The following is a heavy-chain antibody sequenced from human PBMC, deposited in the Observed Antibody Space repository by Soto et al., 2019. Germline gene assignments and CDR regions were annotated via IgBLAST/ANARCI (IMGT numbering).Heavy chain of an antibody. CDR2: MYYTGST. Sequence: QLQLQESGPGLVKPSETLSLTCTVSGGSISSSSYYWGWIRQPPGKGLEWIGSMYYTGSTYHNPSLRRRVTISVDTSKNQISLKLSSVTAADTAVYYCARIGGGPKGGAFDIWGQGTMVTVSS. CDR1: GGSISSSSYY. CDR3: ARIGGGPKGGAFDI. J-gene: IGHJ3*02. D-gene: IGHD2-15*01. V-gene: IGHV4-39*01.